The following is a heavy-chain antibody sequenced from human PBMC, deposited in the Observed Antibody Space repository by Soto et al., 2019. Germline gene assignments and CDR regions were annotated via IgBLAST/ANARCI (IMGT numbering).Heavy chain of an antibody. CDR2: IYSDGST. CDR3: ASRRNPYGAYDY. V-gene: IGHV3-66*01. CDR1: GFTVSSNF. D-gene: IGHD4-17*01. Sequence: PGGSLGLSCAASGFTVSSNFMSWVRQAPGKGLEWVSIIYSDGSTYYADSVKGRFTISRDNSKNTLYLQMNSLRADDTAVYYCASRRNPYGAYDYWGQGTLVTVSS. J-gene: IGHJ4*02.